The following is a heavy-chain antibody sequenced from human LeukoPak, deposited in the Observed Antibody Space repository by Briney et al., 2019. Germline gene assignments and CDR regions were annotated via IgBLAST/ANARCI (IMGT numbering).Heavy chain of an antibody. D-gene: IGHD2-21*01. CDR2: INPGATNK. Sequence: GGSLRLSCAASGLTFSNSWMAWVRQAPGKGLEWVANINPGATNKYYVDSVRGRFAISRDNAKNSLYLQMSSPRAEDTAVYYCARDPAYGAVDYWGQGILVTVSS. CDR1: GLTFSNSW. CDR3: ARDPAYGAVDY. V-gene: IGHV3-7*03. J-gene: IGHJ4*02.